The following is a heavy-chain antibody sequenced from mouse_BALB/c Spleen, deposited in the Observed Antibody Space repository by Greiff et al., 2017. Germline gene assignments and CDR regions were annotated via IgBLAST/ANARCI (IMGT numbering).Heavy chain of an antibody. V-gene: IGHV6-6*01. CDR2: ISIKANNYAT. D-gene: IGHD2-4*01. CDR1: GFTFSDAW. J-gene: IGHJ2*01. Sequence: EVKLVASGGGLVQPGGSMKLSCAASGFTFSDAWLYWVRQSPEKGLEWVAEISIKANNYATYYSESVKGKFTISRDDSKSSVYLQMHSLRAEDTGMYYCTRNDYGFDYWGQGTTLTVSS. CDR3: TRNDYGFDY.